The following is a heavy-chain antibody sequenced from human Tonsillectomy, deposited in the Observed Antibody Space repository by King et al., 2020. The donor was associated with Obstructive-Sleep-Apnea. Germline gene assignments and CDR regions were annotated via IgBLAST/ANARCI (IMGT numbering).Heavy chain of an antibody. Sequence: VQLVESGGGVVQPGESLKLSCTASGFTFSTHAMYWVRQAPGKGLDWVAVISTDGSSKNYADSVKGRFTMSRDNSDNTLYLQMNSLRPEDTAVYYCSRLDSVASYYFPPHWYFDLWGRRTLVPVSS. D-gene: IGHD3-10*01. V-gene: IGHV3-30*04. J-gene: IGHJ2*01. CDR1: GFTFSTHA. CDR3: SRLDSVASYYFPPHWYFDL. CDR2: ISTDGSSK.